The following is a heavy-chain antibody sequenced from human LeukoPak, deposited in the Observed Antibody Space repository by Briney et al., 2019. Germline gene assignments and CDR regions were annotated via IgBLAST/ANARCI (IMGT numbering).Heavy chain of an antibody. V-gene: IGHV3-30*14. D-gene: IGHD6-13*01. Sequence: PGGSLRLSCAASGFTFSSYAMHWVRQAPGKGLEWVAVISYDGSNKYYADSVKGRFTISRDNSKNTLYLQMDSLRPEDMAVYYCARRSSSWYAFDYWGQGTLVTVSS. J-gene: IGHJ4*02. CDR1: GFTFSSYA. CDR3: ARRSSSWYAFDY. CDR2: ISYDGSNK.